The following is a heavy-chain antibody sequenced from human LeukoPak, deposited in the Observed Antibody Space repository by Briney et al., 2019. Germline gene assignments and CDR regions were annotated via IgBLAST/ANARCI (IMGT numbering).Heavy chain of an antibody. CDR2: INYSGRT. CDR3: ARRRKDLNWFDP. J-gene: IGHJ5*02. CDR1: GDSISSSDYY. Sequence: PSETLSLTCTVSGDSISSSDYYWGWIRRPPGKGLEWIALINYSGRTFYNPSLKSRVTISVDMSKNQFSLNLNSVTAADTAVYYCARRRKDLNWFDPWGQGTLVTVSS. V-gene: IGHV4-39*01.